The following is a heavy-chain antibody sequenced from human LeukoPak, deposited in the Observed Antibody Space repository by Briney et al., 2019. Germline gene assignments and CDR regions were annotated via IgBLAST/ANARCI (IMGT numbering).Heavy chain of an antibody. CDR1: GYTFTNYG. D-gene: IGHD6-19*01. Sequence: ASVMVSCKASGYTFTNYGISWVRQAPGQGLEWMGLINSNSGGTNYAQRFQDRVTMTRDTSLSTAYMELNSLRSDDTAVYYCARDIAVYGLPQHWGQGTLVTVSS. CDR2: INSNSGGT. CDR3: ARDIAVYGLPQH. V-gene: IGHV1-2*02. J-gene: IGHJ4*02.